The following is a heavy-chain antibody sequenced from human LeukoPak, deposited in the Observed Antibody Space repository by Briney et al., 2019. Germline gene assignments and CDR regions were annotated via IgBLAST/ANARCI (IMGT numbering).Heavy chain of an antibody. J-gene: IGHJ4*02. Sequence: GGSLRLSCAASGFIFSNYNMNWVRQAPGKGPEWVSSITSTSTYIYFGDSVKGRFTISRDNAKNSLDLQINSLGAEDTAEYYCAKRARYNSARATDFDSWGQGTQVTVSS. D-gene: IGHD6-19*01. V-gene: IGHV3-21*04. CDR1: GFIFSNYN. CDR3: AKRARYNSARATDFDS. CDR2: ITSTSTYI.